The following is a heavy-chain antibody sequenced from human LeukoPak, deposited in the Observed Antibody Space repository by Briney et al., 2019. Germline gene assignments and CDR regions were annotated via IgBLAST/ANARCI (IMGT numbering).Heavy chain of an antibody. CDR1: GFTFSSYA. CDR2: ISGSGDTT. V-gene: IGHV3-23*01. Sequence: TGGSLRLSCAASGFTFSSYAMSWVRQAPGGGLEWVSAISGSGDTTYHADSVKGRFTISRDNSENRLSLQMDSLRAEDTAVYFCAKDTTAWWYHRAYMDVWGKGTTVTVPS. J-gene: IGHJ6*03. D-gene: IGHD2-15*01. CDR3: AKDTTAWWYHRAYMDV.